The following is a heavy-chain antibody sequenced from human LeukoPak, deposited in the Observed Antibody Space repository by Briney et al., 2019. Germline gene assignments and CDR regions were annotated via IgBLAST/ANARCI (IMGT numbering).Heavy chain of an antibody. CDR3: ARAPYSYYDFWSGYSYYMDV. CDR2: IYYSGST. D-gene: IGHD3-3*01. J-gene: IGHJ6*03. V-gene: IGHV4-61*05. Sequence: SETLSLTCTVSGGSISSSSYYWGWIRQPPGKGLEWIGYIYYSGSTNYNPSLKSRVTISVDTSKNQFSLKLSSVTAADTAVYYCARAPYSYYDFWSGYSYYMDVWGKGTTVTVSS. CDR1: GGSISSSSYY.